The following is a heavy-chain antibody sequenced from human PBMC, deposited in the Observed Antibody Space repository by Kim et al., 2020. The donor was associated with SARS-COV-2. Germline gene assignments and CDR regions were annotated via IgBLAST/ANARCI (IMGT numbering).Heavy chain of an antibody. V-gene: IGHV3-23*01. CDR1: GFTFSNYG. CDR3: AKDGSWQQAGGFVC. D-gene: IGHD3-10*01. Sequence: GGSLRLSCAASGFTFSNYGVNWVRQAPGKGLEWVAAISLGGGSKYYADSVKGRFTISRDNSKNTLYLQMNSLRAEDTAIYYCAKDGSWQQAGGFVCWGQG. J-gene: IGHJ1*01. CDR2: ISLGGGSK.